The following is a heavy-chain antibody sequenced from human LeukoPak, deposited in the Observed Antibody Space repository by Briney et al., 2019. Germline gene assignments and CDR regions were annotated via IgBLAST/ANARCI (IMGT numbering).Heavy chain of an antibody. D-gene: IGHD2-2*01. CDR1: GYTFTSYA. V-gene: IGHV1-3*01. J-gene: IGHJ4*02. CDR2: INAGNGNT. CDR3: ARDTFGTSRPSEY. Sequence: ASVKVSCKASGYTFTSYAMHWVRQAPGQGLEWMGWINAGNGNTKYSQKFQGRVTISRDTSASTVYMDLSSLRSDDTAIYYCARDTFGTSRPSEYWGQGTLVTVPS.